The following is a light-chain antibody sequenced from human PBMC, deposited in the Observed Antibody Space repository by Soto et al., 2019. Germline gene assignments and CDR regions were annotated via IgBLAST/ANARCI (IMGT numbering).Light chain of an antibody. J-gene: IGLJ1*01. CDR3: ISYTDRQSYL. CDR2: AVS. Sequence: QSALTQPASVSVSPGQSITVSCSGTSSDIGSYNHVAWYQQFPGKSPKLMIYAVSDRPPGVPDRFSGSKSGITASLTISGLQTEDEADYYCISYTDRQSYLFGTGTKVTVL. CDR1: SSDIGSYNH. V-gene: IGLV2-14*03.